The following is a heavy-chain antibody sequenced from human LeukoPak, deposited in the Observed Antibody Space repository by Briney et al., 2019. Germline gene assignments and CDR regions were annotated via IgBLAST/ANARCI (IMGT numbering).Heavy chain of an antibody. CDR2: MNPNGGNT. J-gene: IGHJ6*03. CDR1: GYTFTSYD. V-gene: IGHV1-8*03. Sequence: ASVKVSCKASGYTFTSYDINWVRQATGQGLEWMGWMNPNGGNTGYAQKFQGRVTITRNTSISTAYMELSSLRSEDTAVYYCARTSYYDFWSGYLDYYYMDVWGKGTTVTVSS. CDR3: ARTSYYDFWSGYLDYYYMDV. D-gene: IGHD3-3*01.